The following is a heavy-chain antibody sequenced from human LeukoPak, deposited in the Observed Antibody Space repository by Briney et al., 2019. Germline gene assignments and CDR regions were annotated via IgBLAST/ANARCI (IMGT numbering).Heavy chain of an antibody. Sequence: SETLSLTCTVSGGSISSYYWSWIRQPPGKGLEWIGYIYYSGSTNYNPSLKSRVTISVDTSKNQFSLKLSSVTAADTAVYYCARTHITIFGVVEFDYWGQGTLVTVSS. CDR2: IYYSGST. J-gene: IGHJ4*02. CDR1: GGSISSYY. CDR3: ARTHITIFGVVEFDY. D-gene: IGHD3-3*01. V-gene: IGHV4-59*08.